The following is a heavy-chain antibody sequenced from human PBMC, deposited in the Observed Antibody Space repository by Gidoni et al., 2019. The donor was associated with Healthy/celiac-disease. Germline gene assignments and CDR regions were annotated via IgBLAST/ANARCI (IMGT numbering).Heavy chain of an antibody. Sequence: QVQLVPSGAAVTKPGASVTVSCKASGYTFTSYGISWVRQAPGQGLEWMGWISAYNGNTNYAQKLQGRVTMTTDTSTSTAYMERRSLRSDDTAVYYCARTLAAAGSRGYFQHWGQGTLVTVSS. D-gene: IGHD6-13*01. J-gene: IGHJ1*01. CDR2: ISAYNGNT. V-gene: IGHV1-18*01. CDR3: ARTLAAAGSRGYFQH. CDR1: GYTFTSYG.